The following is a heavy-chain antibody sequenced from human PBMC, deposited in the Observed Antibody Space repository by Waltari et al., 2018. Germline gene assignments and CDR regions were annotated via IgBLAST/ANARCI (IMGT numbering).Heavy chain of an antibody. Sequence: QVQLVQSGAEVKKPGASVKVSCRTSGDTFSSYFIFWVRQAPGQGLEWMGIIKPREGGTNYPQKFQDRVTMTRDTSTSTVYMELRSLRSEDTAVYYCTRDKLDYYNGMDVWGQGTTVTVSS. CDR1: GDTFSSYF. D-gene: IGHD3-3*02. V-gene: IGHV1-46*03. J-gene: IGHJ6*02. CDR3: TRDKLDYYNGMDV. CDR2: IKPREGGT.